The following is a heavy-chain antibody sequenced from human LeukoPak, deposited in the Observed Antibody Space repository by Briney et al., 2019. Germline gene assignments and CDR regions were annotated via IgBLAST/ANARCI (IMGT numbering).Heavy chain of an antibody. D-gene: IGHD6-13*01. CDR2: IKEDGSEE. Sequence: GGSLRLSCAASGFTFSGSWMDWVRQAPGKGLEWVANIKEDGSEEYYVDSVKGRFAISRDNAKNSLYLQMNSLRAEDTAVYYCAKNSGWFRFDYWGQGTLVTVSS. V-gene: IGHV3-7*03. CDR1: GFTFSGSW. CDR3: AKNSGWFRFDY. J-gene: IGHJ4*02.